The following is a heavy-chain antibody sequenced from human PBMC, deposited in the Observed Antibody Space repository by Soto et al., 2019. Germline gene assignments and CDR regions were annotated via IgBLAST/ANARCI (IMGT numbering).Heavy chain of an antibody. V-gene: IGHV5-10-1*01. CDR1: GYSYTSYW. CDR2: IDPSDSYT. CDR3: ARHNSHDILTGYQDY. J-gene: IGHJ4*02. Sequence: PGESLKISCKGSGYSYTSYWISWVRQMAGKGLEWMARIDPSDSYTNYSPSMQGHVTISADKSISTAYLQWSSLKASDTAMYYCARHNSHDILTGYQDYRGQGTLVTVSS. D-gene: IGHD3-9*01.